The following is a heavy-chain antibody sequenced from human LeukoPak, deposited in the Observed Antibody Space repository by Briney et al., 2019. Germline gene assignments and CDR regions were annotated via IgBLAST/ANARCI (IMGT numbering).Heavy chain of an antibody. D-gene: IGHD3-10*01. CDR2: ISWNSAYI. V-gene: IGHV3-9*01. CDR3: AKDILRSGAAFDY. J-gene: IGHJ4*02. Sequence: GRSLRLSCAAAGFRFDDYDMHWVRQAPGKGLEYVSGISWNSAYIVYADSVKGRFTISRDNAKNSLYLQMNSLRPEDTASYYCAKDILRSGAAFDYWGQGTLATVSS. CDR1: GFRFDDYD.